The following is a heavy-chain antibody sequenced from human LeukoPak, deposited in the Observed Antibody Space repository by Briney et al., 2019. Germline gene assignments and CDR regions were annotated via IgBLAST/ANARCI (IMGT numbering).Heavy chain of an antibody. D-gene: IGHD5-18*01. J-gene: IGHJ4*02. CDR3: TRIANVDMAMVNFDY. Sequence: PSETLSLTCTVSGGSIGTSDYYWPWLRQPPGKGLEWIGTIYYSGSTFYNPSLKTRVTIFLDTPKNQFSLKLTSVTAVDTAVYYCTRIANVDMAMVNFDYWGQGALVTVCS. CDR1: GGSIGTSDYY. V-gene: IGHV4-39*01. CDR2: IYYSGST.